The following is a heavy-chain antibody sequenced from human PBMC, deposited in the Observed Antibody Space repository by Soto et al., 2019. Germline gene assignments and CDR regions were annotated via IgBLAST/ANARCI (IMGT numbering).Heavy chain of an antibody. V-gene: IGHV1-24*01. CDR2: FDPEDGET. CDR1: GYTLTELS. D-gene: IGHD3-16*01. J-gene: IGHJ6*04. CDR3: ATWFGFSTGTPWDDYSYSGMDV. Sequence: GASVKVSCKVSGYTLTELSMHWVRQAPGKGLEWMGGFDPEDGETIYAQKFQGRVTMTEDTSTDTAYMELSSLRSEDTAVYYCATWFGFSTGTPWDDYSYSGMDVGGKGTTVPVSS.